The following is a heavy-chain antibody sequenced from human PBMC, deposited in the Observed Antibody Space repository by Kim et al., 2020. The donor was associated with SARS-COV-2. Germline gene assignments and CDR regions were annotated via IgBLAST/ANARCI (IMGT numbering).Heavy chain of an antibody. V-gene: IGHV3-7*01. CDR2: INYDGGQK. CDR3: VRGEGTRSGFS. Sequence: GGSLRLSCGTSGFTFNSYWMNWFRQAPGKGLEWLASINYDGGQKKYADSVKGRFTISRDNAKNSLFLQMNSLRADDAALYYCVRGEGTRSGFSWGQGTLVTVSS. J-gene: IGHJ4*02. CDR1: GFTFNSYW. D-gene: IGHD6-25*01.